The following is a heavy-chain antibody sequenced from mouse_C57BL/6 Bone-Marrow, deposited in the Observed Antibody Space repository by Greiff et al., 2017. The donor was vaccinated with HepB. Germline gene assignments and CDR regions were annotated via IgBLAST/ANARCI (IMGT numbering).Heavy chain of an antibody. D-gene: IGHD2-2*01. CDR2: INPSTGGT. V-gene: IGHV1-42*01. CDR3: GRRGLGLRRGFAY. CDR1: GYSFTGYY. J-gene: IGHJ3*01. Sequence: EVKLMESGPELVKPGASVKISCKASGYSFTGYYMNWVKQSPEKSLEWIGEINPSTGGTTYNQKFKAKDTLTVDKSSSTAYMQLKSLTSEDSAVYYCGRRGLGLRRGFAYWGQGTLVTVSA.